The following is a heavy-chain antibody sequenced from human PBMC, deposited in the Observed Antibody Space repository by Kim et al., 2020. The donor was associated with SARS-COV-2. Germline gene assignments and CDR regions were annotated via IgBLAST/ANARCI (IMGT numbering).Heavy chain of an antibody. D-gene: IGHD3-10*01. CDR1: GGSISSGGYY. J-gene: IGHJ4*02. V-gene: IGHV4-31*03. CDR3: ARVTKRRLSPSSGSTNDY. Sequence: SETLSLTCTVSGGSISSGGYYWSWIRQHPGKGLEWIGYIYYSGSTYYNPSLKSRVTISVDTSKNQFSLKLSSVTAADTAVYYCARVTKRRLSPSSGSTNDYWGQGTLVTVSS. CDR2: IYYSGST.